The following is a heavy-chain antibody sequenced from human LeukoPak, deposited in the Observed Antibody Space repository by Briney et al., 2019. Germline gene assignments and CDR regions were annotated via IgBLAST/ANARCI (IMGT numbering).Heavy chain of an antibody. CDR1: GFNFSTHG. CDR2: IWHDGGRK. Sequence: GGSLRLSCVVSGFNFSTHGFHWVRQAPGKGLEWVSVIWHDGGRKEYADSVRGRFTISRDNSNLYLQMNSLRAEDTAIYYCARDIGNSGFNLDYWGQGTPVTVSS. J-gene: IGHJ4*02. CDR3: ARDIGNSGFNLDY. D-gene: IGHD5-12*01. V-gene: IGHV3-33*01.